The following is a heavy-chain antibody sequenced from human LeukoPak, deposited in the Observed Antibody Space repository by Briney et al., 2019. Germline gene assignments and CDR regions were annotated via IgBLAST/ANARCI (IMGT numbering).Heavy chain of an antibody. V-gene: IGHV3-7*01. CDR1: GFTFSNYW. J-gene: IGHJ5*02. CDR2: IKYDGSEK. Sequence: GGSLRLSCAASGFTFSNYWMSWVRQAPGKGLEWLAHIKYDGSEKYYVDSVKGRFTISRDNVKNSLYLQMNSLRAEDTAVYYCTRDQTWGQGTLVTVSS. CDR3: TRDQT.